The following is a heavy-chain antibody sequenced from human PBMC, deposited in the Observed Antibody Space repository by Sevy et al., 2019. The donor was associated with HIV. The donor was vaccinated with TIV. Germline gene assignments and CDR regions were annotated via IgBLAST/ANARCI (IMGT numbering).Heavy chain of an antibody. V-gene: IGHV3-15*01. CDR3: TADSKERGLSALLDH. D-gene: IGHD3-10*01. CDR1: GFTFSNAW. CDR2: IKSKADGGTT. Sequence: GGSLRLSCAASGFTFSNAWMSWVRQAPGKGLEWVGGIKSKADGGTTDYAAPVEGRLTILSDDSKNTLYLQRNSLKTEDTAIYYCTADSKERGLSALLDHWGQGTLVTVSS. J-gene: IGHJ4*02.